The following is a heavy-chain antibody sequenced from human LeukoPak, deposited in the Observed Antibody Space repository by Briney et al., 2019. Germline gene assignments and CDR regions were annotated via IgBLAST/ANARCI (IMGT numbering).Heavy chain of an antibody. CDR3: AKGSAVAGSCGDY. Sequence: GGSLRLSCAASGFPFSSFWMHWVRQAPGRGLVWVSRINSDGSSTSYADSVKGRFTISRDNAKNTLYLQMNSLRAEDTAVYYCAKGSAVAGSCGDYWGQGTLVTVSS. J-gene: IGHJ4*02. V-gene: IGHV3-74*01. D-gene: IGHD6-19*01. CDR1: GFPFSSFW. CDR2: INSDGSST.